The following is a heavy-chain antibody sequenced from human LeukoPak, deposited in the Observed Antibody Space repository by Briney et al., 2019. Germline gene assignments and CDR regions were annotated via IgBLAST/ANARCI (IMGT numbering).Heavy chain of an antibody. CDR3: ARVSRTLAYCGGDCYSMAFDI. CDR1: GGSISSGGYY. J-gene: IGHJ3*02. Sequence: PSETLSLTCTVSGGSISSGGYYWSWIRQHPGKGLEWIGYIYYSGSTYYNPSLKSRVTISVDTSKNQFSLKLSSVTAADTAVYYCARVSRTLAYCGGDCYSMAFDIWGQGTMVTVSS. CDR2: IYYSGST. V-gene: IGHV4-31*03. D-gene: IGHD2-21*02.